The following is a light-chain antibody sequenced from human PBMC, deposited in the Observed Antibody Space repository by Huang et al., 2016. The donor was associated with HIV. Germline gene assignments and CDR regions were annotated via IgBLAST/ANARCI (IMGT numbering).Light chain of an antibody. J-gene: IGKJ5*01. CDR1: QSLLYIDGKIL. CDR2: EVT. CDR3: MQGMQLPFT. Sequence: DIVMTQTPLSLSVAPGQPASISCNSTQSLLYIDGKILLYWYLQKPGQPPHLLISEVTNRFSGVPDRFSGSGSGTHFTLTIVRVEAEDVAFYYCMQGMQLPFTFGQGTRLEIK. V-gene: IGKV2D-29*01.